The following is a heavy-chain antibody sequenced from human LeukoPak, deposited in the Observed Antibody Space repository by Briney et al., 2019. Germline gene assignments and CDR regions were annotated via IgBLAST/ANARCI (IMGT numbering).Heavy chain of an antibody. CDR1: GYTFTSYG. Sequence: ASVKVSCKASGYTFTSYGISWVRQAPGQGPEWMGWISAYNGNTNYAQKLQGRVTMTTDTSTSTAYMELRSLRSDDTAVYYCARERGRTTVVTPAGDAFDIWGQGTMVTVSP. CDR3: ARERGRTTVVTPAGDAFDI. V-gene: IGHV1-18*01. J-gene: IGHJ3*02. CDR2: ISAYNGNT. D-gene: IGHD4-23*01.